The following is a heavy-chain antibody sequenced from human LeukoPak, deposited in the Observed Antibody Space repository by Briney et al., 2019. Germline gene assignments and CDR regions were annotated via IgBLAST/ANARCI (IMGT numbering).Heavy chain of an antibody. V-gene: IGHV3-74*01. CDR2: INSDGSST. CDR1: GFTFSSYW. Sequence: RPGGSLRLSCAASGFTFSSYWMHWVRQAPGKGLVWVSRINSDGSSTNYADSVKGRFTISRDNAKNTLYLQMNSLRAEDTAVYYCTRFLYYYDSSSYHDYFDYWGQGTLVTVSS. J-gene: IGHJ4*02. D-gene: IGHD3-22*01. CDR3: TRFLYYYDSSSYHDYFDY.